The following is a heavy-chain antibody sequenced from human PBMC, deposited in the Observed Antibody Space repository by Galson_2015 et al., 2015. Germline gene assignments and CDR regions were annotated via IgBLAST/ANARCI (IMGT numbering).Heavy chain of an antibody. V-gene: IGHV3-48*03. CDR1: GFTFSSYE. D-gene: IGHD2-2*01. Sequence: SLRLSCAASGFTFSSYEMNWVRQAPGKGLEWVSYISSSGSTIYYADSVKGRFTISRDNAKNSLYLQMNSLRAEDTAVYYCASLQGGYCSSTSCYADARLNYGMDVWGQGTTVTVSS. CDR3: ASLQGGYCSSTSCYADARLNYGMDV. CDR2: ISSSGSTI. J-gene: IGHJ6*02.